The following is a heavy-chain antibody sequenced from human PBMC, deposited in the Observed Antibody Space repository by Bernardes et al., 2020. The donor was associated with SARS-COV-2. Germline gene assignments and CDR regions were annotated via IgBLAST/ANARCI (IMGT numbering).Heavy chain of an antibody. D-gene: IGHD5-18*01. CDR3: ARGQNTAMVTFLAY. V-gene: IGHV3-64*01. Sequence: GWSLRLSCAASGFTFSSYAMHWVRQAPGKGLEYVSAISSNGGSTYYANSVKGRFTISRDNSKNTLYLQMGSLRAEDMAVYYCARGQNTAMVTFLAYWGQGTLVTVSS. CDR2: ISSNGGST. J-gene: IGHJ4*02. CDR1: GFTFSSYA.